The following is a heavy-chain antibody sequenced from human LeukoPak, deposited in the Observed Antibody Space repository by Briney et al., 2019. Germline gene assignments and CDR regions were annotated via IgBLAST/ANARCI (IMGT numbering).Heavy chain of an antibody. CDR1: GGTFSSYA. Sequence: GASVKVSCKASGGTFSSYAISWVRQAPGQGLEWMGWINPNSGGTNYAQKFQGRVTMTRDTSISTAYMELSRLRSDDTAVYYCARVLVSTGTGYYYYYMDVWGKGTTVTVSS. CDR3: ARVLVSTGTGYYYYYMDV. V-gene: IGHV1-2*02. CDR2: INPNSGGT. D-gene: IGHD2-8*02. J-gene: IGHJ6*03.